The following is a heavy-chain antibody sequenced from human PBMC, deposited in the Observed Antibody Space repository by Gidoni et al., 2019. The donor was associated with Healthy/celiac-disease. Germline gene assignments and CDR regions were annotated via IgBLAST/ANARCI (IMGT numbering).Heavy chain of an antibody. V-gene: IGHV3-21*01. D-gene: IGHD6-19*01. J-gene: IGHJ3*02. CDR1: GFPFSSYS. Sequence: EVQLVESGGGLVKPGGSLRLSCAASGFPFSSYSMNWVRQAPGKGLEWVSSISSSSSYIYYADSVKGRFTISRDNAKNSLYLQMNSLRAEDTAVYYCARELGYSSGRGAFDIWGQGTMVTVSS. CDR2: ISSSSSYI. CDR3: ARELGYSSGRGAFDI.